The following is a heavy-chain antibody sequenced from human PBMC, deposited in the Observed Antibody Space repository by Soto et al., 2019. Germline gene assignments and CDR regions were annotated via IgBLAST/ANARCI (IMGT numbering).Heavy chain of an antibody. Sequence: QVQLVQSGAEVKKPGASVKVSCKASGYTFTSYGFIWVRQAPGQGLEWMGWISAYNGNTNYAQKLQGRGTTTTDTSTSTAYMELRSLRSYDTAVYYCARDRGSYALVYWGQGTLVTVSS. CDR3: ARDRGSYALVY. CDR2: ISAYNGNT. CDR1: GYTFTSYG. D-gene: IGHD1-26*01. J-gene: IGHJ4*02. V-gene: IGHV1-18*01.